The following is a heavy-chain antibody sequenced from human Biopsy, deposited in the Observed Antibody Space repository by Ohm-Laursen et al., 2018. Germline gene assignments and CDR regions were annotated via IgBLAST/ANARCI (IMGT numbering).Heavy chain of an antibody. J-gene: IGHJ5*02. D-gene: IGHD1-26*01. CDR3: ARGEGSSWFDP. V-gene: IGHV1-69*01. CDR2: VIPIPNVA. CDR1: GDSFASYA. Sequence: SSVKASCKASGDSFASYAIGWGRQAPGQGLEWMGGVIPIPNVATYAQKFHGRITITADESTSTAYMELSSLTSDDTAVYFCARGEGSSWFDPWGHGTLVTVSS.